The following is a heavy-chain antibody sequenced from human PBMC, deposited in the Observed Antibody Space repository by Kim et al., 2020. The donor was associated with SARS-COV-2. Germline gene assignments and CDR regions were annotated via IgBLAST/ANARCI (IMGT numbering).Heavy chain of an antibody. Sequence: ASVKVSCKASGYTFTGYYMHWVRQAPGQGLEWMGWINPNSGGTNYAQKFQGRVTMTRDTSISTAYMELSRLRSDDTAVYYCARGDVETAFSASYGMDVWGQGTTVTVSS. CDR1: GYTFTGYY. V-gene: IGHV1-2*02. CDR3: ARGDVETAFSASYGMDV. CDR2: INPNSGGT. J-gene: IGHJ6*02. D-gene: IGHD5-18*01.